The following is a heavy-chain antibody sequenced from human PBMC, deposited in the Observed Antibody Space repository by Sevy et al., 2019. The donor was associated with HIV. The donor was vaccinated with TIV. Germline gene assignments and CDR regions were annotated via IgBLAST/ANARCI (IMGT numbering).Heavy chain of an antibody. CDR2: IKQDGSEK. V-gene: IGHV3-7*01. CDR1: GFSFSRYW. CDR3: ARDPTYYDFWSGLKHYGMDV. D-gene: IGHD3-3*01. J-gene: IGHJ6*02. Sequence: GGSLRLSCEASGFSFSRYWMSWVRQTPEKGLEWVANIKQDGSEKTYVDSVKGRFTISRDNAKNSLYLQMNSLRAEDTAVYYCARDPTYYDFWSGLKHYGMDVWGQGTTVTVSS.